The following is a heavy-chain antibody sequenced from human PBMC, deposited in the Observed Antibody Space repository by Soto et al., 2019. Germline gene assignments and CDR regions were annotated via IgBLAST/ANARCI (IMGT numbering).Heavy chain of an antibody. CDR1: GFTFSSYA. CDR2: ISYDGSNK. V-gene: IGHV3-30-3*01. D-gene: IGHD4-17*01. Sequence: QVQLVESGGGVVQPGRSLRLSCAASGFTFSSYAMHWVRQAPGKGLEWVAVISYDGSNKYYADSVKGRFTISRDNSKNTLYLQMNSLRAEDTAVYYCARERPTAKGYWGQGTLVTVSS. J-gene: IGHJ4*02. CDR3: ARERPTAKGY.